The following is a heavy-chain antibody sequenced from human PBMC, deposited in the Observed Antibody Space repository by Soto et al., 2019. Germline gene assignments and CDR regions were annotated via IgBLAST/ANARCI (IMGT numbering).Heavy chain of an antibody. CDR1: GYTFTGYY. J-gene: IGHJ6*03. CDR2: INPNSGGT. Sequence: RASVKVSCKASGYTFTGYYMHLVRQAPGQGLEWMGWINPNSGGTNYAQKFQGWVTMTRDTSISTAYMELSRLRSDDTAVYYCARGDLIVVVPAASYYYYYYMEVWGKGTTVTVSS. CDR3: ARGDLIVVVPAASYYYYYYMEV. V-gene: IGHV1-2*04. D-gene: IGHD2-2*01.